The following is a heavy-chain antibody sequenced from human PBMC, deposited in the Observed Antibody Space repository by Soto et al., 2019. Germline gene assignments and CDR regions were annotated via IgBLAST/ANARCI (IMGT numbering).Heavy chain of an antibody. D-gene: IGHD6-6*01. CDR2: IYYSGST. V-gene: IGHV4-30-4*01. Sequence: PSETLSLTCSVSGGSISSDEYYWSWIRQPPGQGLEWIGYIYYSGSTSYNPSLRSRLSISIDTSKNQFSLKLTSVSAADTAVYYCARDRSNSPDFFDFWGHGTLVTVSS. CDR3: ARDRSNSPDFFDF. CDR1: GGSISSDEYY. J-gene: IGHJ4*01.